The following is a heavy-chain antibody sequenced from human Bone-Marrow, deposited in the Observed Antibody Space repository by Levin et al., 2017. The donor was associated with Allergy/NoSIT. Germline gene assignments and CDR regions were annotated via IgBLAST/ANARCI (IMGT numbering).Heavy chain of an antibody. Sequence: GESLKISCAASGFSFSNYDMYWVRQAPGKGLEWVAVISSDGSSEYYAESVKGRFTISRDNSKSTLYVLMTSLSAEDTAVYYCARDLRHFVVQSATHPGLDFWGQGTLVTVSS. J-gene: IGHJ4*02. CDR2: ISSDGSSE. CDR3: ARDLRHFVVQSATHPGLDF. D-gene: IGHD2-21*01. V-gene: IGHV3-30*03. CDR1: GFSFSNYD.